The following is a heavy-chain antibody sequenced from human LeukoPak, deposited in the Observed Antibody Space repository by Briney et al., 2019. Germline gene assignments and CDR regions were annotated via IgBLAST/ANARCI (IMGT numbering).Heavy chain of an antibody. Sequence: PGGSLRLSCAASGFTLDDYGMTWVRQAPGKGLEWVSSINWNGGSTGYADSVKGRFPISRDIAKNSLSLQMHTLRAEDPAVFSLAELGITMIGGVWGKGTTVTVSS. J-gene: IGHJ6*04. V-gene: IGHV3-20*04. CDR1: GFTLDDYG. D-gene: IGHD3-10*02. CDR2: INWNGGST. CDR3: AELGITMIGGV.